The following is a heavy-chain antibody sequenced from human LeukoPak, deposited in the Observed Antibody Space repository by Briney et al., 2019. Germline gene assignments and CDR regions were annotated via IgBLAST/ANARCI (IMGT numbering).Heavy chain of an antibody. D-gene: IGHD1-7*01. CDR3: ARGLTGTANDY. CDR1: GGTFSSYA. Sequence: SVKVSCKASGGTFSSYAISWVRQAPGQGLEWMGRIIPIPGIANYAQKFQGRVTITADKSTSTAYMELSSLRSEDTAVYYCARGLTGTANDYWGQGTLVTVSS. CDR2: IIPIPGIA. J-gene: IGHJ4*02. V-gene: IGHV1-69*04.